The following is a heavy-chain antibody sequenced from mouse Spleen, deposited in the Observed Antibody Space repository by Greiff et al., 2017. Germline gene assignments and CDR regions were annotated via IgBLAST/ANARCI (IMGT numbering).Heavy chain of an antibody. CDR1: GYAFSSSW. CDR3: ASLTGMGGWYFDV. D-gene: IGHD4-1*01. Sequence: QVQLQQSGPELVKPGASVKISCKASGYAFSSSWMNWVKQRPGKGLEWIGRIYPGDGDTNYNGKFKGKATLTADKSSSTAYMQLSSLTSEDSAVYFCASLTGMGGWYFDVWGAGTTVTVSS. CDR2: IYPGDGDT. V-gene: IGHV1-82*01. J-gene: IGHJ1*01.